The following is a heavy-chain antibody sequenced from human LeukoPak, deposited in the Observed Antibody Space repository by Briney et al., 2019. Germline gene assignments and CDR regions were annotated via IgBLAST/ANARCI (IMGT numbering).Heavy chain of an antibody. CDR3: ARDRAMANDY. J-gene: IGHJ4*02. CDR1: GGSISSYY. CDR2: IYYSGST. D-gene: IGHD5-24*01. Sequence: SETLSLTCTVSGGSISSYYWSWIRQPPGKGLEWIGYIYYSGSTNYNPSLKSRVTISVDTSKNQFSLKLSSVTAADTAVYYCARDRAMANDYWGQGTLVTVSS. V-gene: IGHV4-59*01.